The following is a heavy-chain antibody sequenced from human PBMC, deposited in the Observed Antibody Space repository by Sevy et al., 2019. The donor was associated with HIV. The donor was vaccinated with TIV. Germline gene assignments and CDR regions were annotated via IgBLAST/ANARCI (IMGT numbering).Heavy chain of an antibody. CDR1: GFTCSSYG. Sequence: GGSLRLSCAASGFTCSSYGMHWVRQAPGKGLEWVGRIKSKPDGGTIDYAAPVKGRFTISRDDSKNTLYLQMNSLKTEDTAVYYCSTDPIIVLLVTDGMDVWGQGTTVTVSS. CDR2: IKSKPDGGTI. CDR3: STDPIIVLLVTDGMDV. D-gene: IGHD2-8*02. V-gene: IGHV3-15*01. J-gene: IGHJ6*02.